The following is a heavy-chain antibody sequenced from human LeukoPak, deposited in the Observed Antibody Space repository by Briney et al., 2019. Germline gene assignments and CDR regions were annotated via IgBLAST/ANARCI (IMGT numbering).Heavy chain of an antibody. Sequence: GGSLRLSCAASGFTFSDYYMSWVRQAPGKGLEWVSVIYSGGSTYYADSVKGRFTISRDNSKNTLYLQMNSLRAEDTAVYYCARENYYDSSGMDVWGQGTTVTVSS. CDR1: GFTFSDYY. CDR2: IYSGGST. D-gene: IGHD3-22*01. J-gene: IGHJ6*02. CDR3: ARENYYDSSGMDV. V-gene: IGHV3-66*01.